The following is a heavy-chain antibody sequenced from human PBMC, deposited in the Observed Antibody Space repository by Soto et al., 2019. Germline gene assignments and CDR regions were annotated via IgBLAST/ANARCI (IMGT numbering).Heavy chain of an antibody. CDR1: GYTFTSYA. D-gene: IGHD6-25*01. Sequence: QVQLVQSGAEVKKPGASVKLSCKASGYTFTSYAMHWVRQAPGQRLEWMGWINAGNGNTKYSQKFQGRVPIPRDTSASTAYMELSSLRSEDTAVYYCAREISSELTYYYYYYGMDVWGRGSTVTDS. V-gene: IGHV1-3*01. CDR3: AREISSELTYYYYYYGMDV. CDR2: INAGNGNT. J-gene: IGHJ6*02.